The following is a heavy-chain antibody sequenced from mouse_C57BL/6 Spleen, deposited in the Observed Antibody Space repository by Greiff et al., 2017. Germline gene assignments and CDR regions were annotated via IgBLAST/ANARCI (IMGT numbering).Heavy chain of an antibody. Sequence: QVQLKQSGAELARPGASVKMSCKASGYTFTSYTMHWVKQRPGQGLEWIGYINPSSGYTKYNQKFKDKATLTADKSSSTAYMQLSSLTSEDSAVYYCARGPAGNYYAMDYWGQGTSVTVSS. J-gene: IGHJ4*01. D-gene: IGHD1-1*02. CDR2: INPSSGYT. V-gene: IGHV1-4*01. CDR3: ARGPAGNYYAMDY. CDR1: GYTFTSYT.